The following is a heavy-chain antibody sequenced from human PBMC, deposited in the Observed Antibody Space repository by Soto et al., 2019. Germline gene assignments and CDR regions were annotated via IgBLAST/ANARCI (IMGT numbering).Heavy chain of an antibody. J-gene: IGHJ4*02. Sequence: ASVKVSCKASGYTLTNFAITWVRQAPGQGLEWMGWISAYNANTNYAQKLQGRVTLTRDTSISTAYMELSSLRSEDTAVYYCARNTYKVGDFHLWGQGTLVTVSS. CDR2: ISAYNANT. CDR3: ARNTYKVGDFHL. CDR1: GYTLTNFA. V-gene: IGHV1-18*01. D-gene: IGHD1-26*01.